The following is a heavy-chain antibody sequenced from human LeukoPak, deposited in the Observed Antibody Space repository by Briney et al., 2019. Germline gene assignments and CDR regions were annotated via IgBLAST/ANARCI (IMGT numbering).Heavy chain of an antibody. CDR1: GYTFTSYG. CDR2: INPNSGGT. D-gene: IGHD5-12*01. J-gene: IGHJ4*02. CDR3: ARDMGGYSGYGLDY. V-gene: IGHV1-2*02. Sequence: EASVKVSCKASGYTFTSYGISWVRQAPGQGLEWMGWINPNSGGTNYAQKFQGRVTMTRDTSISTAYMELSRLRSDDTAVYYCARDMGGYSGYGLDYWGQGTLVTVSS.